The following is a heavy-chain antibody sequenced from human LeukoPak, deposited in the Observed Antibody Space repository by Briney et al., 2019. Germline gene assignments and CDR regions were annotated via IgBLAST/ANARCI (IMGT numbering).Heavy chain of an antibody. D-gene: IGHD3-3*01. Sequence: GGSLGLSCAASGFTFSSYAMHWVRQAPGKGLEYVSAISSNGGSTYYANSVKGRFTISRDNSKNTLYFQMGSLRAEDMAVYYCARSMLRFLEWLPVDYWGQGTLVTVSS. CDR3: ARSMLRFLEWLPVDY. CDR2: ISSNGGST. J-gene: IGHJ4*02. V-gene: IGHV3-64*01. CDR1: GFTFSSYA.